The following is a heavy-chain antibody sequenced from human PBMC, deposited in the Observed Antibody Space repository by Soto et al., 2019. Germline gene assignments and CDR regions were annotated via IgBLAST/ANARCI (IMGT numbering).Heavy chain of an antibody. Sequence: GESLKISCQGSGYSFASYWIGWVRQMPGKDLEWMGIIYPGDSDTRYSPSFQGQVTISADKSLRTAYLQWTSLKASDTALYYCARTSSFTLAFYYDGMDVWGQGTTVTVSS. CDR2: IYPGDSDT. CDR3: ARTSSFTLAFYYDGMDV. CDR1: GYSFASYW. J-gene: IGHJ6*02. V-gene: IGHV5-51*01. D-gene: IGHD6-6*01.